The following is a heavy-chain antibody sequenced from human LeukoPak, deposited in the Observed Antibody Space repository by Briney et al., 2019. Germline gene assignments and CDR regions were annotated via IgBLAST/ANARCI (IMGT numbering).Heavy chain of an antibody. J-gene: IGHJ6*02. Sequence: PSETLSLTCTVSGGSISSGSYYWSWIRQPAGKGLEWIGRIYTSGSTNYNPSLKSRVTISVDRSKNQFSLKLSSVTAADTAVYYCARGMYSSGSPYYYYYGMDVWGQGTTVTVSS. D-gene: IGHD6-19*01. CDR3: ARGMYSSGSPYYYYYGMDV. V-gene: IGHV4-61*02. CDR1: GGSISSGSYY. CDR2: IYTSGST.